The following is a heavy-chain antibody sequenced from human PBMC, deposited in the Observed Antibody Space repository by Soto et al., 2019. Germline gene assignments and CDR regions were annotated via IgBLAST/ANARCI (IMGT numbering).Heavy chain of an antibody. CDR3: GMGLRGYYGMDV. Sequence: EVQLVESGGGLVQPGGSLRLSCVDSGFSFSTYWMHWVRQAPGKGLVWVSRIHGDGSVTNYADSVKGRFTISRDNAKDAVYLQMNSLRVEDTAVYYCGMGLRGYYGMDVWGQGTTVTVSS. D-gene: IGHD1-26*01. CDR2: IHGDGSVT. CDR1: GFSFSTYW. J-gene: IGHJ6*02. V-gene: IGHV3-74*01.